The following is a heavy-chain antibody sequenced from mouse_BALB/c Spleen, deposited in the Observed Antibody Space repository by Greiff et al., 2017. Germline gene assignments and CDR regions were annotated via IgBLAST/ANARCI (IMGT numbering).Heavy chain of an antibody. CDR2: INPDSSTI. J-gene: IGHJ3*01. CDR1: GFDFSRYW. CDR3: ARLYYYGSSPWFAY. Sequence: CEASGFDFSRYWMSWVRQAPGKGLEWIGEINPDSSTINYTPSLKDKFIISRDNAKNTLYLQMSKVRSEDTALYYCARLYYYGSSPWFAYWGQGTLVTVSA. V-gene: IGHV4-1*02. D-gene: IGHD1-1*01.